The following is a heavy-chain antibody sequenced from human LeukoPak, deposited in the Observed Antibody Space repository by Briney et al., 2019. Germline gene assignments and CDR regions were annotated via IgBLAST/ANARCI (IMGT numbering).Heavy chain of an antibody. V-gene: IGHV4-61*02. J-gene: IGHJ5*02. CDR2: IYTSGST. Sequence: SQTLSLTCTVSGGSISSGSYYWSWIRQPAGKGLEWIGRIYTSGSTNYNPSLKSRVTISVDTSKNQFSLKLSSVTAADTAVYYCARDLIVNRYCTNGVCYNGWFDPWGQGTLVTVSP. CDR1: GGSISSGSYY. D-gene: IGHD2-8*01. CDR3: ARDLIVNRYCTNGVCYNGWFDP.